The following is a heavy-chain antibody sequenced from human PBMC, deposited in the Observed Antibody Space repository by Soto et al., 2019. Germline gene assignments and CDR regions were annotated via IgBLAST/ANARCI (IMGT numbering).Heavy chain of an antibody. CDR1: GYTFTDYY. Sequence: GASVKVSCKVSGYTFTDYYLHWVRQAPGQRLEWMGWINAGNGNTKYSQKFQGRVTITRDTSASTAYMELSSLRSEDTAVYYCARADWLPPDYWGQGTLVTVSS. CDR3: ARADWLPPDY. V-gene: IGHV1-3*01. CDR2: INAGNGNT. D-gene: IGHD3-3*01. J-gene: IGHJ4*02.